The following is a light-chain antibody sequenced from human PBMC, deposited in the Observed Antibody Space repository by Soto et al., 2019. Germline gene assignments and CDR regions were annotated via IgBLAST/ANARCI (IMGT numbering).Light chain of an antibody. CDR1: QSLVYSDGNTY. J-gene: IGKJ1*01. Sequence: DVVLTQSPLSLPVTLGQPASISCRSSQSLVYSDGNTYLYWFHQRPGQSPRRLTYKVFNRDSGVPDRFSGSGSGTDFTLEISRVEAEDVGVYYCMEGSHWWTFGQGTRVEIK. CDR3: MEGSHWWT. V-gene: IGKV2-30*01. CDR2: KVF.